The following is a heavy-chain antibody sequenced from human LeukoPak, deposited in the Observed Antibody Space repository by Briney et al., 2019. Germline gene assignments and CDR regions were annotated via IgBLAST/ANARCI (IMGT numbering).Heavy chain of an antibody. CDR3: TRVESSSPWDYYYYYMDV. J-gene: IGHJ6*03. V-gene: IGHV3-49*04. CDR1: GFTFGDYA. Sequence: PGGSLRLSCTASGFTFGDYAMSWVRQAPGKGLEWVGFIRSKAYGGTTEYAASVKGRFTISRDDSKSIAYLQMNSLKTEDTAVYYCTRVESSSPWDYYYYYMDVWGKGTTVTVSS. CDR2: IRSKAYGGTT. D-gene: IGHD6-6*01.